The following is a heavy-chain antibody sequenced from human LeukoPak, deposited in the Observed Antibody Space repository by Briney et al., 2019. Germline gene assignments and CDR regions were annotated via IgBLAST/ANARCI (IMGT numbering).Heavy chain of an antibody. D-gene: IGHD6-6*01. CDR3: ASDSSSSRWNLPDY. CDR1: GYTFTSYY. V-gene: IGHV1-46*01. Sequence: ASVTVSCKASGYTFTSYYMHWVPQAPGQGLEWMGIIDPSGGSTTYAQKFQGRVTMTRDTSTRTVYMELSSLRSEDTAVYYCASDSSSSRWNLPDYWGQGTLVTVSS. CDR2: IDPSGGST. J-gene: IGHJ4*02.